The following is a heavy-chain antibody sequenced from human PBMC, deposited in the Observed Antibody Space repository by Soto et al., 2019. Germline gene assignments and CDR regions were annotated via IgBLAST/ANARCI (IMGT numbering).Heavy chain of an antibody. CDR2: ISYSGST. Sequence: KASETLSLTCTVSGASMSSHYWTWLRQSPGKGLEWIGYISYSGSTYYNPSHKSRVTISADTSRNQFSLKLSAVISADTAVYYCARADPDASVGYWVQGTLVTVS. J-gene: IGHJ4*02. CDR3: ARADPDASVGY. V-gene: IGHV4-59*11. D-gene: IGHD3-16*01. CDR1: GASMSSHY.